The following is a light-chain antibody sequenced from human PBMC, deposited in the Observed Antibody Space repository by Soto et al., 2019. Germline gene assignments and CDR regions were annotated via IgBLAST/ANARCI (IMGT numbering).Light chain of an antibody. J-gene: IGKJ4*01. CDR2: DAS. CDR1: QSVSGY. V-gene: IGKV3-11*01. Sequence: EIVLTQSPATLSLSPGNRATLSCRASQSVSGYLAWYQQKPGQAPRLLIYDASNRATGIPARFSGSGSGTDFTLTITSLAAEVVAVYYWQYRSKSPSTFGGGTKVEI. CDR3: QYRSKSPST.